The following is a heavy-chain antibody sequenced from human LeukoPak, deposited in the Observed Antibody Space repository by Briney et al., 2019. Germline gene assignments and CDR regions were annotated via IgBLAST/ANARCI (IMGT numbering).Heavy chain of an antibody. J-gene: IGHJ5*02. CDR3: ARSMIGGQILELPVSWFDP. V-gene: IGHV1-69*06. CDR2: IIPIFGTA. Sequence: SVKVSCKASGYTFTSYGISWVRQAPGQGLEWMGGIIPIFGTANYAQKFQGRVTITADKSTSTAYMELSSLRSEDTAVYYCARSMIGGQILELPVSWFDPWGQGTLVTVSS. D-gene: IGHD1-7*01. CDR1: GYTFTSYG.